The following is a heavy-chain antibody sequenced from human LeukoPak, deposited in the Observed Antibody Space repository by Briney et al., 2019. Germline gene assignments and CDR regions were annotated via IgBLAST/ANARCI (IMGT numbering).Heavy chain of an antibody. D-gene: IGHD3-3*01. J-gene: IGHJ3*02. Sequence: GRSLRLSCAASGFTFSTYSLHWVRQAPGKGLVWVAVISYDGSNKYYADSVKGQFTISRDNSKNTLYLQMDSLRTEDTAVYYCARGKPLSYDFWSIFGAFDIWGQGTMVIVSS. CDR1: GFTFSTYS. CDR3: ARGKPLSYDFWSIFGAFDI. CDR2: ISYDGSNK. V-gene: IGHV3-30-3*01.